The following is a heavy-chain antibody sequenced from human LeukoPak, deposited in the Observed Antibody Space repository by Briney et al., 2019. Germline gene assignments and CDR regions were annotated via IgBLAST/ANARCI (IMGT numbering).Heavy chain of an antibody. D-gene: IGHD3-9*01. Sequence: SETLSLTCTVSGGSISSYYWSWIRQPPGKGLEWIGYIYYSGSTNYNPSLKSRVTISVDTSKNQFSLKLSSVTAADTAVYYCARGYYDILTGVNWFDPWGQGTLVTVSS. CDR2: IYYSGST. V-gene: IGHV4-59*01. CDR1: GGSISSYY. J-gene: IGHJ5*02. CDR3: ARGYYDILTGVNWFDP.